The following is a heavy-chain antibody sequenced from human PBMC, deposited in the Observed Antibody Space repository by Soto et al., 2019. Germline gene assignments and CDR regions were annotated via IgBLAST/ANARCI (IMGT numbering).Heavy chain of an antibody. Sequence: QVQLQESGPGLVKPSQTLSLTCTVSGGSISSGGYYWSWIRQHPGKGLEWIGYIYYSGSTYYNPDLMRRVTISVDTSKNQFYLKLSSVTAADTAVYYCARDHGPHYDILTGYSGGYYYGMDVWGQGTTVTVSS. V-gene: IGHV4-31*03. J-gene: IGHJ6*02. CDR3: ARDHGPHYDILTGYSGGYYYGMDV. CDR1: GGSISSGGYY. D-gene: IGHD3-9*01. CDR2: IYYSGST.